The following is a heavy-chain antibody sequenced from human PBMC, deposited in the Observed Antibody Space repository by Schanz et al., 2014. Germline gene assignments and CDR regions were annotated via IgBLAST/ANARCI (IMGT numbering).Heavy chain of an antibody. D-gene: IGHD3-22*01. J-gene: IGHJ4*02. CDR2: ISPYNGNT. CDR1: GYFFSSYV. CDR3: ARVVRSGYLSELDF. Sequence: QVQLVQSAAAVKKPGASVKVSCEASGYFFSSYVISWVRQAPGQGLEWMGWISPYNGNTKYAEKLEDRVTMTTDISTSTAYMQLRSLTSDDTAVYYCARVVRSGYLSELDFWGQGTQVIVSS. V-gene: IGHV1-18*01.